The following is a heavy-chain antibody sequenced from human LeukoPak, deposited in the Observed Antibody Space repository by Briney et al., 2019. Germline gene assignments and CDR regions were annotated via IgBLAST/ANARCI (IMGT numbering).Heavy chain of an antibody. J-gene: IGHJ4*02. Sequence: PGGSLRLSCAASGFTFSSYAMSWVRQAPGKGLEWVSGISGSGGSTYYADSVKGRFTISRDNSKNTPYLQMNSLRVEDTAVYYCAKTPHIVAYLSYYFDYWGQGTLVTVSS. V-gene: IGHV3-23*01. D-gene: IGHD5-12*01. CDR2: ISGSGGST. CDR1: GFTFSSYA. CDR3: AKTPHIVAYLSYYFDY.